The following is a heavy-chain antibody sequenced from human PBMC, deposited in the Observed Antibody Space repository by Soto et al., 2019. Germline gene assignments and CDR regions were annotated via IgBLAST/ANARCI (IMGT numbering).Heavy chain of an antibody. CDR1: GYTFTRYA. CDR2: IVVGSGNT. D-gene: IGHD2-2*01. J-gene: IGHJ4*02. CDR3: ARSDSRTVDY. Sequence: QVQLVQSGAEVKKPGASVKLSCKASGYTFTRYAIQWVRQAPGQRLEWMGWIVVGSGNTKYSQRFQGRVTITRDTTATTAYMELSSLRSEDTAVYYCARSDSRTVDYWGQGTQVTVSS. V-gene: IGHV1-3*01.